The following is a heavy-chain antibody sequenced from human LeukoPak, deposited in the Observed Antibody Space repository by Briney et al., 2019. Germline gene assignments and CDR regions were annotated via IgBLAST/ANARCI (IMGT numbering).Heavy chain of an antibody. CDR2: IYHSGST. V-gene: IGHV4-38-2*02. Sequence: SETLSLTCTVSGYSISSGYYWGWIRQPPGKGLEWIGSIYHSGSTYYNPSLKSRVTISVDTSKNHFSLKLSSVTAADTAVYYCASVTMVRGFDYWGQGTLVTVSS. CDR3: ASVTMVRGFDY. CDR1: GYSISSGYY. J-gene: IGHJ4*02. D-gene: IGHD3-10*01.